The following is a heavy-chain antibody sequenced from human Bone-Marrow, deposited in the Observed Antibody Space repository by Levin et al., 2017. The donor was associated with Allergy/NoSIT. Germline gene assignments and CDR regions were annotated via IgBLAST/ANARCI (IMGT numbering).Heavy chain of an antibody. Sequence: PGGSLRLSCAASGFTFSSYGMHWVRQAPGKGLEWVAVISYDGSNKYYADSVKGRFTISRDNSKNTLYLQMNSLRAEDTAVYYCAKSIAVAAYDAFDIWGQGTMVTVSS. J-gene: IGHJ3*02. CDR2: ISYDGSNK. D-gene: IGHD6-19*01. CDR3: AKSIAVAAYDAFDI. V-gene: IGHV3-30*18. CDR1: GFTFSSYG.